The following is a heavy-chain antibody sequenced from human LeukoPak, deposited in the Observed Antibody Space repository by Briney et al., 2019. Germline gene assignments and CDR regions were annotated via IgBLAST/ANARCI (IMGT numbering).Heavy chain of an antibody. CDR3: AEGELSYSFDY. V-gene: IGHV1-45*02. D-gene: IGHD3-16*02. Sequence: ASVKVSCKASGYTFTYRYLHWVRQAPGQALVWMGWITPFNGNTNYAQKFQDRVTITRDRSMSTAYMELSSLRSEDTAMYYCAEGELSYSFDYWGQGTLVTVSS. J-gene: IGHJ4*02. CDR2: ITPFNGNT. CDR1: GYTFTYRY.